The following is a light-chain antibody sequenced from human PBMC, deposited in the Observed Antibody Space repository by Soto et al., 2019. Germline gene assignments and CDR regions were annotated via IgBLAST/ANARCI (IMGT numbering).Light chain of an antibody. V-gene: IGKV1-5*01. J-gene: IGKJ1*01. CDR2: DAS. Sequence: DIHMTQSPSTLAASVGDRVRITCRASQSISSWLAWYQQKPGKAPKLLIYDASSLESGVPSRFSGRGSGTEFTLTISSLQPDDFATYYCQQYNSYGTFGQGTKVDI. CDR3: QQYNSYGT. CDR1: QSISSW.